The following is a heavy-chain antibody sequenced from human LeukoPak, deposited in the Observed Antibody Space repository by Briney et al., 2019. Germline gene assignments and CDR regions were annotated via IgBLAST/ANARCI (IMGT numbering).Heavy chain of an antibody. CDR2: IKEDGSRK. CDR1: GFTFNNYW. D-gene: IGHD4-17*01. V-gene: IGHV3-7*03. J-gene: IGHJ2*01. CDR3: ARADYGDYRYFDL. Sequence: GGSLRLSCAASGFTFNNYWMSWVRQAPGKGLEWLANIKEDGSRKYYVDSVKGRFTISRDNAKKSLFLQMNSLRAEDTAVYYCARADYGDYRYFDLWGRGTLVTVSS.